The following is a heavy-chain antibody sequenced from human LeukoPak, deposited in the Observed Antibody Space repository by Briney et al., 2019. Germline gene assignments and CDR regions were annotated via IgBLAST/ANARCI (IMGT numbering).Heavy chain of an antibody. D-gene: IGHD3-16*01. J-gene: IGHJ3*02. Sequence: PSETLSVTCTVSGGSISSYFWSWIRQPPGKGLEWIGYVYYSGSTNYNPSLKSRVTISVDTSKKQFSLKLSSATAADTAVYYCARVLDLSKRGLDAFDIWGQGTTVTVSS. CDR3: ARVLDLSKRGLDAFDI. V-gene: IGHV4-59*01. CDR2: VYYSGST. CDR1: GGSISSYF.